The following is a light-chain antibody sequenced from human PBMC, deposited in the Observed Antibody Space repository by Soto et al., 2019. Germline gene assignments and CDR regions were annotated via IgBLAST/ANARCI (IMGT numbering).Light chain of an antibody. CDR1: SSDVGGYNY. J-gene: IGLJ2*01. Sequence: QSVLTQPASVSGSPGQSITISCTGTSSDVGGYNYVSWYQQHPGKAPKLMIYDVSNRPSGVSNRFSGSKSGNTASLTISGLHAEDEADYYCISYTISSTLVVFGGGTKLSVL. V-gene: IGLV2-14*01. CDR3: ISYTISSTLVV. CDR2: DVS.